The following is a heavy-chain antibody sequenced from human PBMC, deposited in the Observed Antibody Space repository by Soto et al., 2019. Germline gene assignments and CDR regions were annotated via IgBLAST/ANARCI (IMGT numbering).Heavy chain of an antibody. CDR2: IYYSGST. CDR3: ARDGSFNANYIWGSYRYNRPDYYYYMDV. CDR1: GGSISSYY. D-gene: IGHD3-16*02. V-gene: IGHV4-59*01. Sequence: PSETLSLTCTVSGGSISSYYWSWIRQPPGKGLEWIGYIYYSGSTNYNPSLKSRVTISVDTSKNQFSLKLSSVTAADTAVYYCARDGSFNANYIWGSYRYNRPDYYYYMDVWGKGTTVTVSS. J-gene: IGHJ6*03.